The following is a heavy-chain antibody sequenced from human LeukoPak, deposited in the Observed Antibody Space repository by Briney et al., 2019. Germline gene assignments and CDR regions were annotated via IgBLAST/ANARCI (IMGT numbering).Heavy chain of an antibody. CDR1: GFTFDDYA. V-gene: IGHV3-9*01. Sequence: GGSLRLSRAASGFTFDDYAMHWVRHAPGKGLEWVSGISWNSGSIGYADSVKGRFTISRDNAKNSLYLQMNSLRAEDTALYYCAKSVVVAARDYYYYGMDVWGQGTTVTVSS. D-gene: IGHD2-15*01. CDR2: ISWNSGSI. CDR3: AKSVVVAARDYYYYGMDV. J-gene: IGHJ6*02.